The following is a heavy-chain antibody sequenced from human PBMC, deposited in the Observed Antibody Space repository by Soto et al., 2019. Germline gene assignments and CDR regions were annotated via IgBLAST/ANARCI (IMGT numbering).Heavy chain of an antibody. Sequence: ASVKVSCKASGYTFTSYGISWVRQAPGQGLEWMGWIRASNPSPDYAQKLQGRVTMTTDTSTSTAYMELRSLRSDDTAVYYCARGVVRGVMRQNDAFDIWGQGTMVTVSS. CDR3: ARGVVRGVMRQNDAFDI. D-gene: IGHD3-10*01. CDR2: IRASNPSP. V-gene: IGHV1-18*01. J-gene: IGHJ3*02. CDR1: GYTFTSYG.